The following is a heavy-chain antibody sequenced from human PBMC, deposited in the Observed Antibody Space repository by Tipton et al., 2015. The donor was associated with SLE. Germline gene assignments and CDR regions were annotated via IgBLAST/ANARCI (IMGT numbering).Heavy chain of an antibody. CDR1: GLTVSTNY. J-gene: IGHJ4*02. D-gene: IGHD3-9*01. V-gene: IGHV3-53*01. CDR2: TYSGGST. Sequence: SLRLSCAASGLTVSTNYMSSARQAPGKGLAWVPVTYSGGSTYYADSVKGRFTISGDNSKNTLYLQMNSLRAEDTAVYYCAKDLTVIRGGFDYWSQGTLVTVSS. CDR3: AKDLTVIRGGFDY.